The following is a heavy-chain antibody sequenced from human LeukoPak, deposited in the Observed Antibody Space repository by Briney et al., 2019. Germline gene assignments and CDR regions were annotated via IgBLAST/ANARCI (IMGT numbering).Heavy chain of an antibody. D-gene: IGHD2-2*03. Sequence: NPGGSLRLSCAASGFTFSNYWMSWVRQAPGKGLEWVGRIKSKTDGGTTDYAAPVKGRFTISRDDSKNTLYLQMNSLKTEDTAVYYCTTSRLDKTPGYYYYYMDVWGKGTTVTVSS. CDR3: TTSRLDKTPGYYYYYMDV. J-gene: IGHJ6*03. V-gene: IGHV3-15*01. CDR1: GFTFSNYW. CDR2: IKSKTDGGTT.